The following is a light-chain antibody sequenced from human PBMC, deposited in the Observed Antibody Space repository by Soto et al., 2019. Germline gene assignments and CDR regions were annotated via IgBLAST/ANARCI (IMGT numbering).Light chain of an antibody. CDR3: QQYNGYSLWR. Sequence: DVQMTQSPSTLSASVGDRVTITCRASQSISSWLAWYQQKPGKAPKLLIYKASSLESGVPSRFSGSGSGTEFTLTISSLQPDAFATYYGQQYNGYSLWRFGQGTKVEIK. J-gene: IGKJ1*01. CDR2: KAS. V-gene: IGKV1-5*03. CDR1: QSISSW.